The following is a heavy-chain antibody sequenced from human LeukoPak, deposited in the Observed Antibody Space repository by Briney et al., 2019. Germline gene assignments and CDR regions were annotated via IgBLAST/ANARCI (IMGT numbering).Heavy chain of an antibody. Sequence: SQTLSLTCAISGDSVSSNSAAWNWIRQSPSRGLEWLGRTYYRSKWYNDYAVSVKSRITINPDRSKNQFSLQLNSVTPEDTAVHYCAMGSWYYYDSSGYGSWAFDIWGQGTMVTVSS. D-gene: IGHD3-22*01. CDR2: TYYRSKWYN. J-gene: IGHJ3*02. CDR1: GDSVSSNSAA. V-gene: IGHV6-1*01. CDR3: AMGSWYYYDSSGYGSWAFDI.